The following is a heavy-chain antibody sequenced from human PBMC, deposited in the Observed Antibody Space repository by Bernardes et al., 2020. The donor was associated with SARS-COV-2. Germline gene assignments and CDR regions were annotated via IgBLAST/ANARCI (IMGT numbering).Heavy chain of an antibody. J-gene: IGHJ5*01. CDR3: ATGKRFYNSWFES. Sequence: GGSLRLSCAASGFTFNNDWMTWVRQAPGKGLEWVGRIRSKPDGGTIDYGAPVRGRFTISRDDSRNTLYLQMNSLETEDTAVYYCATGKRFYNSWFESWGQGTQVTVSS. D-gene: IGHD1-1*01. V-gene: IGHV3-15*07. CDR1: GFTFNNDW. CDR2: IRSKPDGGTI.